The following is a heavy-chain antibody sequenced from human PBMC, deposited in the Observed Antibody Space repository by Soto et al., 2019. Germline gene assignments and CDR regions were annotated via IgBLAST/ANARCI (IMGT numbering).Heavy chain of an antibody. D-gene: IGHD1-26*01. Sequence: PGGSLRLSCAASGFTFSDHYMDWVRQAPGKGLEWVGRTRNKANSYTTEYAASVKGRFTISRDDSQNSLYLQMNSLKTADTAVYYCARESGTYYYYYYGMDVWGQGTTVTAP. CDR3: ARESGTYYYYYYGMDV. V-gene: IGHV3-72*01. J-gene: IGHJ6*02. CDR2: TRNKANSYTT. CDR1: GFTFSDHY.